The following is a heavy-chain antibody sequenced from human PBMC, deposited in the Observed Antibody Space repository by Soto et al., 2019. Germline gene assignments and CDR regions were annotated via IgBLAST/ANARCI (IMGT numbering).Heavy chain of an antibody. J-gene: IGHJ3*02. V-gene: IGHV1-18*01. D-gene: IGHD3-22*01. Sequence: ASVKVSCKASGYTFTSYGISWVRQAPGQGLEWMGWISAYNGNTNYAQKLQGRVTMTTDTSTSTAYMELRSLRSDDTAVYYCARDADITMIVVVTPDAFDIWGQGTMVTV. CDR1: GYTFTSYG. CDR2: ISAYNGNT. CDR3: ARDADITMIVVVTPDAFDI.